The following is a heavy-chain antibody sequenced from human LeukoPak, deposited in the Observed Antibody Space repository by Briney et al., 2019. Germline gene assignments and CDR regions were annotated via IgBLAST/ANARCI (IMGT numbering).Heavy chain of an antibody. Sequence: GASVKVSCKASGGTFSSYAISWVRQAPGQGLEWMGGIILIFGSSNYAQKFQGRVTITADESTTTAYMELSSLRSEDTAVYYCARVTHTELSTWFDPWGQGTLVTVSS. CDR1: GGTFSSYA. D-gene: IGHD5-18*01. V-gene: IGHV1-69*13. J-gene: IGHJ5*02. CDR2: IILIFGSS. CDR3: ARVTHTELSTWFDP.